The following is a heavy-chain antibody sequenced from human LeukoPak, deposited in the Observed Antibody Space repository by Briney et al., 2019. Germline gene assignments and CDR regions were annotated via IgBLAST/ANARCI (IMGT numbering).Heavy chain of an antibody. D-gene: IGHD6-13*01. Sequence: GGSLRLSCAASGFTFSSYGMHWVRRAPGKGLEWVAVIWYDGSNKYYADSVKGRFTISRDNSKNTLYLQMNSLRAEDTAVYYCARDRIAAAPRYWFDPWGQGTLVTVSS. V-gene: IGHV3-33*01. J-gene: IGHJ5*02. CDR3: ARDRIAAAPRYWFDP. CDR1: GFTFSSYG. CDR2: IWYDGSNK.